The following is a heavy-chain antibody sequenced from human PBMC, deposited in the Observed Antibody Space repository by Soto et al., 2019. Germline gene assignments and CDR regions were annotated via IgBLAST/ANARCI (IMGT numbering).Heavy chain of an antibody. Sequence: SETLSLTCTVSGGSISSYYWSWIRQPPGRGLEWIGYIYYSGSTNYNPSLKSRVTISVDTSKNQFSLKLSSVTAADTAVYYCARRHRDYFDFWGQGTLVTVSS. CDR1: GGSISSYY. CDR3: ARRHRDYFDF. V-gene: IGHV4-59*08. CDR2: IYYSGST. J-gene: IGHJ4*02.